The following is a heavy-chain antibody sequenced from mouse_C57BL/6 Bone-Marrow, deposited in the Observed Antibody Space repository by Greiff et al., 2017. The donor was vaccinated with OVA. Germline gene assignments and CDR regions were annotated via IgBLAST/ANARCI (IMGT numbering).Heavy chain of an antibody. CDR2: ISDGGSYT. Sequence: EVKLVESGGGLVKPGGSLKLSCAASGFTFSSYAMSWVRQTPEKRLEWVATISDGGSYTYYPDNVKGRFTISRDNAKNNLYLQMSHLKSEDTAMYDCDRDQSNSAWFAYWGQGTLVTVSA. D-gene: IGHD2-5*01. CDR1: GFTFSSYA. CDR3: DRDQSNSAWFAY. V-gene: IGHV5-4*01. J-gene: IGHJ3*01.